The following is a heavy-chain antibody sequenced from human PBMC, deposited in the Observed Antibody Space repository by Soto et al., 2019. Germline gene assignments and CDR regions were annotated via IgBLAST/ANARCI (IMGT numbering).Heavy chain of an antibody. J-gene: IGHJ6*01. CDR1: GYTFTGYY. CDR3: ARGTNVTGGVYGMDV. V-gene: IGHV1-2*04. Sequence: ASVKVSCKASGYTFTGYYMHWVRQAPGQGLEWMGWINPNSGGTNYAQKFQGWVTMTRDTSISTAYMELSRLRSDDTAVYYCARGTNVTGGVYGMDVWGQGTTFTVSS. D-gene: IGHD1-7*01. CDR2: INPNSGGT.